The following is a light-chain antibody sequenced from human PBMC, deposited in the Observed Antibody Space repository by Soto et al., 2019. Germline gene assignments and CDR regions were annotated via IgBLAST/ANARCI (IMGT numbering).Light chain of an antibody. J-gene: IGLJ1*01. V-gene: IGLV2-8*01. Sequence: QSVLTQPPSASGSPGQSVTISCTGTSSDVGGYNYVSWYQQHPGQAPKIMIYEVTKRPSGVPDRFSGSKSGNTASLTVSGLQDEDEADYYCSSFGGRNNYVFGTGTKVTV. CDR3: SSFGGRNNYV. CDR1: SSDVGGYNY. CDR2: EVT.